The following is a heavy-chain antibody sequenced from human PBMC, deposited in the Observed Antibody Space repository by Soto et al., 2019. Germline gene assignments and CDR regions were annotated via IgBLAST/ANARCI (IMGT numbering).Heavy chain of an antibody. J-gene: IGHJ5*02. Sequence: SVKVSCKASGGTFSSYAISWVRQAPGQGLEWMGGIIPIFGTANYAQKFQGRVTITADESTSTAYMELSSLRSEDTAVYYCARDLALGGATRSYYRPGWFDPWGQGTLVTVSS. CDR1: GGTFSSYA. D-gene: IGHD3-10*01. CDR3: ARDLALGGATRSYYRPGWFDP. V-gene: IGHV1-69*13. CDR2: IIPIFGTA.